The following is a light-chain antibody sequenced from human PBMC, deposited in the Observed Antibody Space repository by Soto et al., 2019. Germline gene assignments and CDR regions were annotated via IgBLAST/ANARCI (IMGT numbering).Light chain of an antibody. V-gene: IGLV4-69*01. CDR2: LNSDGSH. CDR3: QTWGTGIRV. Sequence: QLALTQSPSASASLGASVKLTCTLSSGHSNYAIAWHQQQPEKGPRYLMKLNSDGSHSKGDGIPDRFSGSSSGTERYLIISSLQSEDEADYYCQTWGTGIRVFGGGTKLTVL. J-gene: IGLJ3*02. CDR1: SGHSNYA.